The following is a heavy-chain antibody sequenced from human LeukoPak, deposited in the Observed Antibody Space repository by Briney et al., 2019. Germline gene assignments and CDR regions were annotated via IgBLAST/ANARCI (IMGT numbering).Heavy chain of an antibody. CDR1: GLTFSSYG. D-gene: IGHD1-1*01. V-gene: IGHV3-30*18. CDR2: ISYDGSNK. J-gene: IGHJ6*04. Sequence: GGSLRLSCAASGLTFSSYGMHWVRQAPGKGLEWVAVISYDGSNKYYADSVKGRFTISRDNSKNTLYLQMNSLRAEDTAVYYCAKDMGQGHWNDPTGYYYYYGMDVWGKGTTVTVSS. CDR3: AKDMGQGHWNDPTGYYYYYGMDV.